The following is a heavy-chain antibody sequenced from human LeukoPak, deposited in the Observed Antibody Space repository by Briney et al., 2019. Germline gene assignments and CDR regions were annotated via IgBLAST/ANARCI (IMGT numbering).Heavy chain of an antibody. Sequence: PGGSLRLSCAASGFLFTSNYMSWVRQAPGKGLEGGSVIYSGGSTYYADSVKGRFILSRDDYKNTLSLQISNLRAEDTAVYFCAREISDSSRWYGGFDYWGQGTLVIVSS. CDR1: GFLFTSNY. CDR3: AREISDSSRWYGGFDY. CDR2: IYSGGST. J-gene: IGHJ4*02. D-gene: IGHD6-13*01. V-gene: IGHV3-53*01.